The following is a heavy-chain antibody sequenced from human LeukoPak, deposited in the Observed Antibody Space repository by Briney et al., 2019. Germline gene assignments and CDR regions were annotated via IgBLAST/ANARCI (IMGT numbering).Heavy chain of an antibody. J-gene: IGHJ6*03. CDR3: ARHGSITMVRGRIRYYYMDV. CDR1: GFTFRSYS. V-gene: IGHV3-21*04. Sequence: GGSLRLSCAASGFTFRSYSMNWVRQAPGKGLEGVSSISSSSSSYIYYADSVKGRFTIPRDNSKNTLYLQMNSLRAEDTAVYYCARHGSITMVRGRIRYYYMDVWGKGTTVTISS. D-gene: IGHD3-10*01. CDR2: ISSSSSSYI.